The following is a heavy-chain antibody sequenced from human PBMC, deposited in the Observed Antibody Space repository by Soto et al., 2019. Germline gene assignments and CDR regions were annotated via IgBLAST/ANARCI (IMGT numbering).Heavy chain of an antibody. Sequence: GGSLRLSCAASGFTFSSYGMHWVRLAPGKGLEWVAVIWYGGSDKYYADSVKGRFTTSRDNSKNTLYLQMNGLRAEDTAVYYCARGDSSWYHRLDYWGQGTLVTVSS. V-gene: IGHV3-33*01. CDR3: ARGDSSWYHRLDY. CDR1: GFTFSSYG. CDR2: IWYGGSDK. J-gene: IGHJ4*02. D-gene: IGHD6-13*01.